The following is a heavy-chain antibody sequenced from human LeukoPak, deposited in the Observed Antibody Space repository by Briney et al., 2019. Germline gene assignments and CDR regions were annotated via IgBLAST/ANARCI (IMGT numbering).Heavy chain of an antibody. CDR2: IRSKAYGGTT. J-gene: IGHJ4*02. Sequence: GRSLRLSCTASGFTFGDYAMSWFRQAPGKGLEWVGFIRSKAYGGTTEYAASVKGRFTISRDDSKSIAYLQMNSLKTEDTAVYYCTRVWEDSSSWHFDYWGQGTLVTVSS. CDR3: TRVWEDSSSWHFDY. CDR1: GFTFGDYA. V-gene: IGHV3-49*03. D-gene: IGHD6-13*01.